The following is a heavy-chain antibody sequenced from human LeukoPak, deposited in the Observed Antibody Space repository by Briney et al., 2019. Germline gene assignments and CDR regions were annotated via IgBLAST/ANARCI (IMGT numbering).Heavy chain of an antibody. CDR1: EYTFSRNY. D-gene: IGHD3-3*01. V-gene: IGHV1-46*01. CDR3: ARSYRFLEWLNYFDY. Sequence: ASVKVSCKASEYTFSRNYMHWVRQAPGQGLEWMGIINPNGGSTDYAQKFQGRVTMTRDTSTSTVYMELSSLRSEDTAVYYCARSYRFLEWLNYFDYWGQGTLVTVSS. CDR2: INPNGGST. J-gene: IGHJ4*02.